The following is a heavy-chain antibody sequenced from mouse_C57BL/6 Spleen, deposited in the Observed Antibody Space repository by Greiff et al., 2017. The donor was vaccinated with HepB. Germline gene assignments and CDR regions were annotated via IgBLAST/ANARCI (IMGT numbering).Heavy chain of an antibody. J-gene: IGHJ2*01. Sequence: QVQLQQPGAELVRPGSSVKLSCKASGYTFTSYWMHWVKQRPIQGLEWIGNIDPSDSETHYNQKFKDKATLTVDKSSSTAYMQLSSLTSEDSAVYYCARYYYGSYFDYWGQGTTLTVSS. CDR1: GYTFTSYW. CDR2: IDPSDSET. V-gene: IGHV1-52*01. D-gene: IGHD1-1*01. CDR3: ARYYYGSYFDY.